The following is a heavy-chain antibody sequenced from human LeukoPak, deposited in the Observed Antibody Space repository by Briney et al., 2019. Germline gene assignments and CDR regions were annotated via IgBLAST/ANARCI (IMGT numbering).Heavy chain of an antibody. Sequence: PGGSLRLSCAAAGFTFSSYGMSWVRQAPGKGLEWVSAISGSGGSTYYADSVKGRFTISRDNSKKTLYLQMNSLRAEDTAVYYCAKDQVFDSSGFDYWGQGTLVTVSS. V-gene: IGHV3-23*01. CDR3: AKDQVFDSSGFDY. J-gene: IGHJ4*02. CDR2: ISGSGGST. CDR1: GFTFSSYG. D-gene: IGHD3-22*01.